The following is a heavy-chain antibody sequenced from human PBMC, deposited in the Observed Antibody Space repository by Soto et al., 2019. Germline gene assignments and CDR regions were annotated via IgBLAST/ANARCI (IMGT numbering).Heavy chain of an antibody. CDR3: ARGPTDYYDNSANYFLDY. CDR2: ISTYNGNT. V-gene: IGHV1-18*01. Sequence: QVQLVQSGAEVKKPGASVKVSCKASGYTFITYGVSWVRQAPGQGLDWLGWISTYNGNTRYAERLQGSGTMTTDTTTNTAYMELRNLRSDDTAAHYCARGPTDYYDNSANYFLDYWGQGTLVTVSS. J-gene: IGHJ4*02. CDR1: GYTFITYG. D-gene: IGHD3-22*01.